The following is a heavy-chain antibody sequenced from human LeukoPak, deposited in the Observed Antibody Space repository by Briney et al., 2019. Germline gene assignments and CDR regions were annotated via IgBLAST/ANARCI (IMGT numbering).Heavy chain of an antibody. CDR3: AKDSYYLLGISAFDI. CDR1: GFTFSSYG. Sequence: PGGSLRLSCAASGFTFSSYGLHWVRQAPGKGLEWAAVIWFDGSNKYYADSVKGRFTISRDNSKNTLYLQMNSLRAEDTAVYYCAKDSYYLLGISAFDIWGQGTMVTVSS. D-gene: IGHD2/OR15-2a*01. CDR2: IWFDGSNK. V-gene: IGHV3-33*03. J-gene: IGHJ3*02.